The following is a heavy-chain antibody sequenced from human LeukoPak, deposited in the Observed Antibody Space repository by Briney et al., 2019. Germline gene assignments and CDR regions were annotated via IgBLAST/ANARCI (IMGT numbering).Heavy chain of an antibody. CDR3: AKPQEADLWVPDY. J-gene: IGHJ4*02. V-gene: IGHV3-21*01. Sequence: PGGSLRLSCAASRFTFSSYSMNWVRQAPGKGLEWVSSISTSSSYIYYADSLKGRFTISRDNSKNTLYLEMNSLIPEDTALYYCAKPQEADLWVPDYWGQGTLVTVSS. CDR2: ISTSSSYI. CDR1: RFTFSSYS. D-gene: IGHD3-3*01.